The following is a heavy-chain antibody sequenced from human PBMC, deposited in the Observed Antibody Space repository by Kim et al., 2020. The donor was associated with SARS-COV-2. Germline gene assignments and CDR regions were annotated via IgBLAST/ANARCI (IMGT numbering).Heavy chain of an antibody. CDR1: GFTFSSYA. CDR3: AKDVSRITFFGVVTRGGMDV. J-gene: IGHJ6*02. D-gene: IGHD3-3*01. CDR2: ISGSGGST. V-gene: IGHV3-23*01. Sequence: GGSLRLSCAASGFTFSSYAMSWVRQAPGKGLEWVSAISGSGGSTYYADSVKGRFTISRDNSKNTLYLQMNSRRAEDTAVYYCAKDVSRITFFGVVTRGGMDVWGQGTTVTVSS.